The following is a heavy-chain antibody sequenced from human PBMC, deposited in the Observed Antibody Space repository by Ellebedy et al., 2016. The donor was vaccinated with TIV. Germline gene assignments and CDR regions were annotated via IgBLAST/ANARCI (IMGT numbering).Heavy chain of an antibody. CDR2: IYYSGST. J-gene: IGHJ5*02. V-gene: IGHV4-39*01. Sequence: SETLSLXXTVSGGSISSSSYYWGWIRQPPGKGLEWIGSIYYSGSTYYNPSLKSRVTISVDTSKNQFSLKLSSVTAADTAVYYCARRVGYSGSYYVRGNWFDPWGQGTLVTVSS. CDR3: ARRVGYSGSYYVRGNWFDP. D-gene: IGHD1-26*01. CDR1: GGSISSSSYY.